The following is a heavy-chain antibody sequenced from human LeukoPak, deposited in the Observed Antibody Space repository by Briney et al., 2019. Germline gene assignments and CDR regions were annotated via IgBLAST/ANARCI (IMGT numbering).Heavy chain of an antibody. D-gene: IGHD6-19*01. V-gene: IGHV3-64*01. CDR3: ARGEGIAVAGSTHFDY. CDR2: ISSNGGST. J-gene: IGHJ4*02. Sequence: GGSLKLSWAASGFXFSSYASHWVRQAQGKGREYVSAISSNGGSTYYANSVKGRFTISRDNSKNTLYLQMGSLRAEDMAVYYCARGEGIAVAGSTHFDYWGQGTLVTVSS. CDR1: GFXFSSYA.